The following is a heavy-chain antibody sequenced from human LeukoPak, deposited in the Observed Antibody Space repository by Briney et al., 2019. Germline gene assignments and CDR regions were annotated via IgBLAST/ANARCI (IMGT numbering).Heavy chain of an antibody. J-gene: IGHJ4*02. CDR3: ARDRDYAFDS. CDR1: GFTFSIYS. CDR2: IGGTHSNI. V-gene: IGHV3-48*02. D-gene: IGHD4-17*01. Sequence: GGSLRLSCAASGFTFSIYSMNWVRQAPGKGLEWVSYIGGTHSNIYYADSVKGRFTISRDDAKNSLYLRMNSLRDEDTAVYYCARDRDYAFDSWGQGTLVTVSS.